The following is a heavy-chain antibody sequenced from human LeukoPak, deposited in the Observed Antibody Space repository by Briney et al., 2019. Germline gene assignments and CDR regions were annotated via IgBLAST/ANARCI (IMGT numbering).Heavy chain of an antibody. Sequence: ASVKVSCKASGYTFTGYYIHWVRQAPGQGLEWMGWINPNSGGTKYAQKFQGRVTMTRDTSISTAYMELSRLRSDDTAVYYCARWESNTAMVDDAFDIWGQGTMVTVSS. CDR3: ARWESNTAMVDDAFDI. D-gene: IGHD5-18*01. CDR2: INPNSGGT. V-gene: IGHV1-2*02. J-gene: IGHJ3*02. CDR1: GYTFTGYY.